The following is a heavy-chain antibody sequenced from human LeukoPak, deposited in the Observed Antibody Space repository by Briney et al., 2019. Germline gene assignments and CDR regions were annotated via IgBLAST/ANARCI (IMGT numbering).Heavy chain of an antibody. D-gene: IGHD3-10*01. CDR1: GGSISSYY. Sequence: SETLSLTCTVSGGSISSYYWSWIRQPPGKGLEWIGYIYYSGSTNYNPSLKSRVTISVVTSKTQFSLKLSSVTAADTAVYYCARASRGYWFDPWGQGTLVTVSS. CDR2: IYYSGST. J-gene: IGHJ5*02. CDR3: ARASRGYWFDP. V-gene: IGHV4-59*01.